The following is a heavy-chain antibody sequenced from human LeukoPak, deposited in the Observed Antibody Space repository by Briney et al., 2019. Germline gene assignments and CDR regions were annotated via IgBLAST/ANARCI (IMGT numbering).Heavy chain of an antibody. CDR3: ARGDYGDYKF. CDR1: GGTFSSYA. Sequence: SVKVSCKAFGGTFSSYAISWVRQAPGKGLEWMGGIIPIFGTANYAQKFQGRVTITTDESTSTAYMELSSLRSEDTAVYYCARGDYGDYKFWGQGTLVTVSS. V-gene: IGHV1-69*05. J-gene: IGHJ4*02. CDR2: IIPIFGTA. D-gene: IGHD4-17*01.